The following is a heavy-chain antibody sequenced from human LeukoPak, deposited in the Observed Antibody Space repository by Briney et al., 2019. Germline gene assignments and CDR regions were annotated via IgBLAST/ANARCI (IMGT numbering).Heavy chain of an antibody. CDR3: ARAGYDFWSGYRGPDYFDS. V-gene: IGHV4-59*01. CDR1: GGSISGYY. Sequence: PSETLSLTCTVSGGSISGYYWIWIRQPPGMPLEWIGYMYYSGNTNYNPSLQGRVTISVDTSKSQFSLKLRFVTAADTAVYYCARAGYDFWSGYRGPDYFDSWGQGTLVTVSS. D-gene: IGHD3-3*01. CDR2: MYYSGNT. J-gene: IGHJ4*02.